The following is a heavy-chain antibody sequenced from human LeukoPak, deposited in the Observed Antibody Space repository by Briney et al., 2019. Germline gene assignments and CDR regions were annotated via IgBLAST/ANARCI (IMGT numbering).Heavy chain of an antibody. V-gene: IGHV3-23*01. CDR2: ISGSGGST. CDR3: AKGSGSYSMDYFDY. J-gene: IGHJ4*02. Sequence: GGSLRLSYAASGFTFDDYGMSWVRQAPGKGLEWVSAISGSGGSTYYADSVKGRSTISRDNSKNTLYLQMNSLRAEDTAVYYCAKGSGSYSMDYFDYWGQGTLVTVSS. D-gene: IGHD1-26*01. CDR1: GFTFDDYG.